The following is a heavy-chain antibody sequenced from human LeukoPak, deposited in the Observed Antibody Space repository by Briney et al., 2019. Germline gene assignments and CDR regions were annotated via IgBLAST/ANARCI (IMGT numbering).Heavy chain of an antibody. CDR2: INHSGST. D-gene: IGHD3-22*01. CDR3: ATGNSYYYDSSGYYWPIPDY. V-gene: IGHV4-34*08. Sequence: PGGSLRLSCAASGFTFSNFWMNWIRQPPGKGLEWIGEINHSGSTNYNPSLKSRVTISVDTSKNQFSLKLSSVTAADTAVYYCATGNSYYYDSSGYYWPIPDYWGQGTLVTVSS. J-gene: IGHJ4*02. CDR1: GFTFSNFW.